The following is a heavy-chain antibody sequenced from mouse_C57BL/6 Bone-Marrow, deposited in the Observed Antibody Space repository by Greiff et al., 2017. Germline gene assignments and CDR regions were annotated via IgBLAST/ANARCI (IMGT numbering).Heavy chain of an antibody. J-gene: IGHJ2*01. CDR3: ARCAVDY. V-gene: IGHV1-69*01. CDR1: GYTFTSYW. CDR2: IDPSDSYT. Sequence: QVQLQQPGAELVMPGASVKLSCKASGYTFTSYWMHWVKQRPGQGLEWIGEIDPSDSYTNYNQKFKGKSTLTVDKSSSQAYMQLISLTSEDSAVYYCARCAVDYWGQGTTLTVSS.